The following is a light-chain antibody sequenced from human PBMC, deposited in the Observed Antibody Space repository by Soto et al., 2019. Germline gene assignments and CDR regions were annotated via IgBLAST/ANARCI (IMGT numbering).Light chain of an antibody. Sequence: QSVLTQPASVSGSPGQSITISCTGTSSDVGGYNSVSWYQQHPGNAPTLMIYEFSYRPSGVSNRFSGSKSGNTASLTISGLQAEDEADYYCSSYTSSNTPYVFGTGTKVTVL. CDR1: SSDVGGYNS. J-gene: IGLJ1*01. CDR3: SSYTSSNTPYV. V-gene: IGLV2-14*01. CDR2: EFS.